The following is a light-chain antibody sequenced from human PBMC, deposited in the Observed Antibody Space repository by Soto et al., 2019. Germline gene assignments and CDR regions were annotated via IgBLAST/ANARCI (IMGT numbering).Light chain of an antibody. V-gene: IGLV2-14*01. CDR3: SSYTGGTTLVV. CDR2: GVS. J-gene: IGLJ2*01. CDR1: SSDVGGYSY. Sequence: QSALTQPASVSGSPGQSITISCTGTSSDVGGYSYVSWYQQHPGKAPKLMIYGVSSRPSGVSNRFSGSKSGNTASLTVSGLQAEDEADYYCSSYTGGTTLVVFGGGTKVTVL.